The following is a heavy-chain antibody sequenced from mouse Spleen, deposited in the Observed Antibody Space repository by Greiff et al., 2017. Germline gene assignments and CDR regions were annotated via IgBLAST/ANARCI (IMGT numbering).Heavy chain of an antibody. CDR3: TRDYDGSFDC. V-gene: IGHV1-64*01. J-gene: IGHJ2*01. D-gene: IGHD2-1*01. CDR1: GYTFTSYW. CDR2: IHPYSGSS. Sequence: QVQLKQPGAELVKPGTSVKLSCQASGYTFTSYWMHWVKQRPGQGLEWIGMIHPYSGSSNYNEKFKSKATLTVDKSSRTAYMQLSSLTSEDSAVYYCTRDYDGSFDCWGQGTTLIVSS.